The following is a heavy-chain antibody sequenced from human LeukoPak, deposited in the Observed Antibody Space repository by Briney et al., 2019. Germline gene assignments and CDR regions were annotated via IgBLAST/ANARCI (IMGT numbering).Heavy chain of an antibody. V-gene: IGHV5-51*01. D-gene: IGHD6-19*01. CDR2: IYPGDSDT. Sequence: HGESLKISCKGSGYSFTSYWIGWVRQMPGKGLEWMGIIYPGDSDTRYSPSFQGQVTISADNSISTAYLQWSSLKASDTAMYYCARRAVGAVDLFDYWGQGTLVTVSS. CDR1: GYSFTSYW. J-gene: IGHJ4*02. CDR3: ARRAVGAVDLFDY.